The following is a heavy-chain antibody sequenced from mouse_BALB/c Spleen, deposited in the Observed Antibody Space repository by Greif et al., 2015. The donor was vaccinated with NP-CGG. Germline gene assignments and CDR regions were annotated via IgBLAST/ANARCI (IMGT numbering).Heavy chain of an antibody. D-gene: IGHD1-1*01. Sequence: QVQLQQSGPELVKPGASVRISCKASGCTFTSYYIHWVKQRPGQGLEWIGWIYPGNVNTKYNEKFKGKAALTADKSSSTAYMQLCSLTSEDSAVYFCARGDGSSYWFAYWGQGTLVTVSA. CDR3: ARGDGSSYWFAY. CDR2: IYPGNVNT. CDR1: GCTFTSYY. J-gene: IGHJ3*01. V-gene: IGHV1S56*01.